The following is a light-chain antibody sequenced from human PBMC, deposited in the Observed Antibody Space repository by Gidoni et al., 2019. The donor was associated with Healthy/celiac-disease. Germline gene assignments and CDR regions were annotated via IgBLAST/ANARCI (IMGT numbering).Light chain of an antibody. CDR2: AAS. J-gene: IGKJ1*01. V-gene: IGKV1-39*01. Sequence: DIQMTQSPSSLSASVGERVTITCRARQSISSYLNWDQQKPGKAPKLLIDAASSLQSGVPSRFSGSGSGTAFTLTISRLQPEAFATYYCQQSYSTPWTFGPGTKVEIK. CDR1: QSISSY. CDR3: QQSYSTPWT.